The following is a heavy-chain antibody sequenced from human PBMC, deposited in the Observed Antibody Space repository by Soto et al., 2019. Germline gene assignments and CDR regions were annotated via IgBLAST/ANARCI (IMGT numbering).Heavy chain of an antibody. CDR2: ISSSSSYA. D-gene: IGHD3-9*01. CDR3: ARAPVFLVIQEPFDY. J-gene: IGHJ4*02. CDR1: GFTFSDYY. Sequence: GGSLRLSCAASGFTFSDYYMSWIRQAPGKGLEWVSYISSSSSYANYADSVKGRFTISRDNAKNSLYLQMNSLRAEDTAVYYCARAPVFLVIQEPFDYWGQGTLVTVSS. V-gene: IGHV3-11*06.